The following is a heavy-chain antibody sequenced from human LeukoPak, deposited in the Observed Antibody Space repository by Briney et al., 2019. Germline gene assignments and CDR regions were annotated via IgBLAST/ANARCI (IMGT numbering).Heavy chain of an antibody. V-gene: IGHV3-21*01. CDR3: ARGLRWGYYYYMDV. J-gene: IGHJ6*03. Sequence: GGSLRLSCAASGFTFSSYSMNWVRQAPGKGLEWVSSISSSSSYIYYADSVKGRFTISRDNSKNTLYLQMNSLRGEDTAVYYCARGLRWGYYYYMDVWGKGTTVTVSS. CDR2: ISSSSSYI. CDR1: GFTFSSYS. D-gene: IGHD5-24*01.